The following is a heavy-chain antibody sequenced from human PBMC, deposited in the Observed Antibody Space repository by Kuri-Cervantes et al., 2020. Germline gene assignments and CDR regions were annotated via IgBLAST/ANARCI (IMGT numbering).Heavy chain of an antibody. D-gene: IGHD5-12*01. J-gene: IGHJ4*02. V-gene: IGHV4-59*01. Sequence: SETLSLTCTVSGGSISSYYWNWIRQPPGKGLEWIGYIYYSGSTNYNPSLKSRVTISVDTSKNQFSLKLSSVTAADTAVYYCAREDIMSSAPTNWGQGTLVTVSS. CDR3: AREDIMSSAPTN. CDR1: GGSISSYY. CDR2: IYYSGST.